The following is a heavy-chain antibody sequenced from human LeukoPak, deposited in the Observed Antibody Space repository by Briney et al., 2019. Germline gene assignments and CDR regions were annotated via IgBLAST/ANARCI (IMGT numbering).Heavy chain of an antibody. CDR1: GFTFSSYA. Sequence: GGSLRLSCAASGFTFSSYAMHWVRQAPGKGLEWVAVISYDGSNKYYADSVKGRFTISRDNSKNTLYLQMNSLRAEDTAVYYCARPYSSSWYRNAFDIWGQGTMVTVSS. CDR2: ISYDGSNK. J-gene: IGHJ3*02. D-gene: IGHD6-13*01. CDR3: ARPYSSSWYRNAFDI. V-gene: IGHV3-30-3*01.